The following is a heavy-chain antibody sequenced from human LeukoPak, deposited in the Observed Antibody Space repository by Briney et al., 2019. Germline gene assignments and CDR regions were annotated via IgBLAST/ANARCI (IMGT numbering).Heavy chain of an antibody. CDR3: AKGGAVRIFGMDV. D-gene: IGHD4-11*01. Sequence: PGGSLRLSCAASGFTFSSYAMSWVRQAPGKGLEWVSIISAGGGSAYYADSVRGRFTISRDNSKKTLFLQMSSLRADDTAVYYCAKGGAVRIFGMDVWGQGTTVTVSS. CDR1: GFTFSSYA. V-gene: IGHV3-23*01. J-gene: IGHJ6*02. CDR2: ISAGGGSA.